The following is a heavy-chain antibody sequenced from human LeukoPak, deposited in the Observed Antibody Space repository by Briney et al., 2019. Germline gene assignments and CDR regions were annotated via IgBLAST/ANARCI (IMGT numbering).Heavy chain of an antibody. CDR2: INPSGGST. Sequence: ASVTVSCKASGYTFTSYYMHWVRQAPGQGLEWMGIINPSGGSTSYAQKFQGRVTMTRDTSTSTVYMELSSLRSEDTAVYYCARPISGGDAFDIWGQGTMVTVSS. J-gene: IGHJ3*02. CDR1: GYTFTSYY. CDR3: ARPISGGDAFDI. V-gene: IGHV1-46*01. D-gene: IGHD1-26*01.